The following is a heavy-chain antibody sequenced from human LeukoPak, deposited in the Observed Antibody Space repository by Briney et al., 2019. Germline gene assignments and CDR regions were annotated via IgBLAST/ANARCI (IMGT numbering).Heavy chain of an antibody. J-gene: IGHJ6*04. V-gene: IGHV3-23*01. CDR1: GFTVSSYA. CDR3: AKEWEFLGPIQPPGDV. Sequence: GGSLRLSCAASGFTVSSYAMSWVRQAPGKGLEWVSAISGSGGSTYYADSVKGRFTISRDNSKNTLYLQMNSLRAEDPAVYYCAKEWEFLGPIQPPGDVWGKGTTVTVSS. CDR2: ISGSGGST. D-gene: IGHD3-3*01.